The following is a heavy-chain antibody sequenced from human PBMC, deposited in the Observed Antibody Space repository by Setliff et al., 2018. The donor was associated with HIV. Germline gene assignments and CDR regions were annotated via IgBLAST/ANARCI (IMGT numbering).Heavy chain of an antibody. CDR2: IYYMGRT. CDR1: GGSISSGSYC. J-gene: IGHJ6*02. D-gene: IGHD2-2*01. CDR3: ARMDSSTWPDYYFYGMDV. Sequence: SETLSLTCNVSGGSISSGSYCWSWIRQPVGKGLEFVGYIYYMGRTTYNPSLKSRLTISVDKSKSQFSLKVRSVTAADTAVYYCARMDSSTWPDYYFYGMDVWGQGTTVTVSS. V-gene: IGHV4-61*10.